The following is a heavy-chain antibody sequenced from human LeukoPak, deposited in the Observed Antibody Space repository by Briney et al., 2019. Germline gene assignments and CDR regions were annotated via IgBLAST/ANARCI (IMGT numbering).Heavy chain of an antibody. D-gene: IGHD1-26*01. V-gene: IGHV3-53*01. CDR2: IYSGGST. J-gene: IGHJ4*02. CDR1: GFTVSSNY. Sequence: GGSLRLSCAASGFTVSSNYMSWVRQAPGKGLEWVSVIYSGGSTYYADSVKGRFTISRDNSKNTLYLQMNSLRAEDTAVYYCARETRGSYFLDYWGQGTLVTVSS. CDR3: ARETRGSYFLDY.